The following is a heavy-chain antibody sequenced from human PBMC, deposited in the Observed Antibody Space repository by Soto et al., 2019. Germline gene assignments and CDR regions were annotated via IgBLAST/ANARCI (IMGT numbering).Heavy chain of an antibody. CDR1: DGSFSGYY. CDR3: ARKGRYCSSSSCYAWWFDP. D-gene: IGHD2-2*01. Sequence: QVPLQQWGAGLLKPSETLSLTCAVYDGSFSGYYWSWIRQPPGKGLEWIGEINHRGSTNTNPSLKSPVTISVDKSKNQFSLRLSSVTAADTAVYYCARKGRYCSSSSCYAWWFDPWGQGTLVTVSS. CDR2: INHRGST. J-gene: IGHJ5*02. V-gene: IGHV4-34*01.